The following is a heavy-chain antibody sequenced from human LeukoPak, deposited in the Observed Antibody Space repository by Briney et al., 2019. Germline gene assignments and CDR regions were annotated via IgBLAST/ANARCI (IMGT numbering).Heavy chain of an antibody. J-gene: IGHJ6*02. V-gene: IGHV1-8*01. D-gene: IGHD2-2*01. CDR3: ARDEGSSKGMDV. Sequence: ASVKVSCKASGYTFTSYDINWVRQATGQGLEWMGWMNPNSGNTGYAQKFQGRVTMTRDTSTSTVYMELGSLRSEDTAVYYCARDEGSSKGMDVWGQGTTVTVSS. CDR2: MNPNSGNT. CDR1: GYTFTSYD.